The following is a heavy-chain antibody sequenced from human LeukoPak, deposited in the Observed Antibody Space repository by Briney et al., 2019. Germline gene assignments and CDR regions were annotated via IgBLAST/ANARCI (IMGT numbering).Heavy chain of an antibody. CDR1: GFTFSSYS. D-gene: IGHD3-10*01. Sequence: GGSLRLSCAASGFTFSSYSMNWVRQAPGKGLEWVSSISSSRSYIYYADSVKGRFTISRDNAKNSLYLQMNSLRAEDTAVYYCASLLGLGYYYGSGSYPYYYGMDVWGQGTTVTVSS. V-gene: IGHV3-21*01. CDR3: ASLLGLGYYYGSGSYPYYYGMDV. J-gene: IGHJ6*02. CDR2: ISSSRSYI.